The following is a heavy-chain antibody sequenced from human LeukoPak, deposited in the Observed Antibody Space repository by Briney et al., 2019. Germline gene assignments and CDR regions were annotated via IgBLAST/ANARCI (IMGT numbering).Heavy chain of an antibody. CDR2: INPNSGGT. V-gene: IGHV1-2*02. CDR3: ARGSRHGSGSYSNWFDP. D-gene: IGHD3-10*01. CDR1: GYTFTCYY. J-gene: IGHJ5*02. Sequence: GASVKVSCKASGYTFTCYYMHWVRQAPGQGLEWMGWINPNSGGTNYAQKFQGRVTMTRDTSISTAYMELSRLRSDDTAVYYCARGSRHGSGSYSNWFDPWGQGTLVTVSS.